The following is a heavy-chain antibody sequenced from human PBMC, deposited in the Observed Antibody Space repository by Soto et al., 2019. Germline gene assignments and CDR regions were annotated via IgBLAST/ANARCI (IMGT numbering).Heavy chain of an antibody. CDR3: ARHDWSGYPLNP. D-gene: IGHD3-3*01. J-gene: IGHJ5*02. V-gene: IGHV5-51*01. Sequence: GESLKISCKGSGYSFTSYWIGWVRQMPGKGLEWMGVIYPGDSDTRYSPSFQGQATISADKSISTAYLQWSSLRASDTAIYYCARHDWSGYPLNPWGQGTLVTVSS. CDR1: GYSFTSYW. CDR2: IYPGDSDT.